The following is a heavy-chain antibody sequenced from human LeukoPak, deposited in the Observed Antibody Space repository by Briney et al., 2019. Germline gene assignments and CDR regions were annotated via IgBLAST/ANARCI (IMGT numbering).Heavy chain of an antibody. CDR1: GGSISNSRDY. D-gene: IGHD3-9*01. CDR3: ARGSLTFDY. V-gene: IGHV4-39*07. CDR2: IYYSGST. Sequence: PSETLSLTCTVSGGSISNSRDYWAWIRQPPGTGLEWIANIYYSGSTYYNPSLKSRVTISVDTSKNQFSLKLSSVTAADTAVYYCARGSLTFDYWGQGTLVTVSS. J-gene: IGHJ4*02.